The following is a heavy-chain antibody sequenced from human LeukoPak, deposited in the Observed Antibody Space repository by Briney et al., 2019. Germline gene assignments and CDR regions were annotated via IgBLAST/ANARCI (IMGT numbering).Heavy chain of an antibody. J-gene: IGHJ4*02. CDR3: AHSGGNYGSGSFYYSDY. CDR1: GFSLSTSGVR. CDR2: IYWDDDK. V-gene: IGHV2-5*02. Sequence: SGPTLVKPTQTLTLTCTFSGFSLSTSGVRVRWIRRPPGKALEWLALIYWDDDKRYMPSMKRRLTITKDTSKNQVVLTMTNMYPVDTATYYCAHSGGNYGSGSFYYSDYWGQGTLVTVSS. D-gene: IGHD3-10*01.